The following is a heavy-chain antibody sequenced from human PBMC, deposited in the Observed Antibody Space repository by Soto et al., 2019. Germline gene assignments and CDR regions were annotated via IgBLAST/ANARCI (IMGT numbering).Heavy chain of an antibody. J-gene: IGHJ4*02. CDR2: INAGNGNT. CDR1: GYTFTNYA. D-gene: IGHD5-18*01. V-gene: IGHV1-3*01. CDR3: ARDPGYSYGYN. Sequence: ASVKVSCKAAGYTFTNYALHGVRQAPGQRLEWMGWINAGNGNTKYSQKFQGRVTITRDTSASTAYMELSSLRSEDTAVYYCARDPGYSYGYNWGRGTLVTVSS.